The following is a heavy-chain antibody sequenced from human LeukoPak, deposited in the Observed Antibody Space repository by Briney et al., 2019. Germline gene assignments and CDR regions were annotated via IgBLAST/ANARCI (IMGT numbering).Heavy chain of an antibody. CDR2: IYYSGST. CDR1: GGSVTSGSYF. CDR3: ARSVAGVIDY. J-gene: IGHJ4*02. Sequence: SETLSLTCTVSGGSVTSGSYFWGWIRQSPGGGLEWIGFIYYSGSTKYNPSLKSRVAISADTSRNQFSLRLSSVTAADTAVYFCARSVAGVIDYWGQGTLVTVSA. V-gene: IGHV4-61*01. D-gene: IGHD6-19*01.